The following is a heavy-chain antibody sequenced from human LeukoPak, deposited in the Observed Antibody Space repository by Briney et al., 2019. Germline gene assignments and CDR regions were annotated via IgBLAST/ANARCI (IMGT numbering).Heavy chain of an antibody. D-gene: IGHD2-15*01. CDR1: GFTVSSNY. J-gene: IGHJ4*02. V-gene: IGHV3-53*04. CDR2: IYSGGST. Sequence: PGASLRLSCAASGFTVSSNYMSWVRQAPGQGLEWVSFIYSGGSTHNADSVKARLTISRHNYKNKQYLQMNGLRAEDTAVYYFARDRGYCSGGSCYPSFDYWGQGTLVTVSS. CDR3: ARDRGYCSGGSCYPSFDY.